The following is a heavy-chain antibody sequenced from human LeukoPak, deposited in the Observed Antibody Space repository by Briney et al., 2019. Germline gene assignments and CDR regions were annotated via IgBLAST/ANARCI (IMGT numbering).Heavy chain of an antibody. V-gene: IGHV3-30*02. CDR1: GFTFSSYG. J-gene: IGHJ4*02. D-gene: IGHD2-2*01. CDR2: IRYDGSNK. CDR3: AKDSIVVVPAGYFDY. Sequence: GGSLRLSCAASGFTFSSYGMHWVRQAPGKGLEWVAFIRYDGSNKYYADSVKGRFTISRDNSKNTLYLQMNSLRAEDTAVYYCAKDSIVVVPAGYFDYWGQGTLVTVSS.